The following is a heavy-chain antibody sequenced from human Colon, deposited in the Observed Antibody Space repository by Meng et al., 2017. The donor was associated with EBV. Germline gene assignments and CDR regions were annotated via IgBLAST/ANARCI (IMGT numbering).Heavy chain of an antibody. Sequence: QMQLQESGPGLVKPSGTLSLTCAVSGGSISISTWWSWVRQHPGKGLEWFGHIYYSGSTFYNPSLKRRVIISIDTSKNQFSLNLRSVTAADTAVYYCARVSSGWDYFDYWGQGTLVTVSS. CDR3: ARVSSGWDYFDY. V-gene: IGHV4-4*02. D-gene: IGHD6-19*01. CDR2: IYYSGST. J-gene: IGHJ4*02. CDR1: GGSISISTW.